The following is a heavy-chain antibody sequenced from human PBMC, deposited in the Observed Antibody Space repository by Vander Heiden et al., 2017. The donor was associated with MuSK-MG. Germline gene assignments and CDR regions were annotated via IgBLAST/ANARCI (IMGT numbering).Heavy chain of an antibody. CDR2: MNPNSGNT. CDR1: GFTFTRYD. Sequence: QVQLVQSGAEVKKPGASVKVSCAASGFTFTRYDINWVRQATGQELEWMGWMNPNSGNTGYAQRVQGRVTMTRNTAISTAYMELSSLRSEDTAVYYCARLRSSRSSYYYMDGWGRGTTVTVYS. V-gene: IGHV1-8*02. J-gene: IGHJ6*03. CDR3: ARLRSSRSSYYYMDG. D-gene: IGHD3-10*01.